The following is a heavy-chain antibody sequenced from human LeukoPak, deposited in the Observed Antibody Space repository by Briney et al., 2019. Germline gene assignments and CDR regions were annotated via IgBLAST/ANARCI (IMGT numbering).Heavy chain of an antibody. Sequence: PGGSLRLSCAASRFTFSSYGMHWVRQAPGKGLEWVSSISSSSSYIYYADSVKGRFTISRDNAKNSLYLQMNSLRAEDTAVYYCARVRVGYYDSSGYPDYWGQGTLVTVSS. D-gene: IGHD3-22*01. V-gene: IGHV3-21*01. CDR2: ISSSSSYI. CDR3: ARVRVGYYDSSGYPDY. J-gene: IGHJ4*02. CDR1: RFTFSSYG.